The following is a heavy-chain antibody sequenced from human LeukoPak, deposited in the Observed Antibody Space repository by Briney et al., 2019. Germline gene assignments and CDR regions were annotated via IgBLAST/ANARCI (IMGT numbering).Heavy chain of an antibody. J-gene: IGHJ4*02. V-gene: IGHV3-23*01. D-gene: IGHD1-1*01. CDR3: AARISTTHGLDY. CDR1: GFTFSTFG. Sequence: PGGSLILSCAASGFTFSTFGMTWVRQAPGKGLEWVSSISDRGDLTIYADSVKGRFTISRDNSKNTLSLQMHGLRAENMAFYYWAARISTTHGLDYWGQGTLVTVSS. CDR2: ISDRGDLT.